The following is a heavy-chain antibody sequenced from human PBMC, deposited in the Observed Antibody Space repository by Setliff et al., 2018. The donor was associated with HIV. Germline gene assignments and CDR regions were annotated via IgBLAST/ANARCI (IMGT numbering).Heavy chain of an antibody. Sequence: GGSLRLSCAASGFSFSNYAMTWVRQAPGKGLEWVSTINSAERTFYAKSVKGRFTISRDNSKSTLYLQVSSLRAEDTAVYFCGRYASGSYYFDYWGQGTLVTVSS. D-gene: IGHD3-10*01. CDR1: GFSFSNYA. CDR3: GRYASGSYYFDY. V-gene: IGHV3-23*01. CDR2: INSAERT. J-gene: IGHJ4*02.